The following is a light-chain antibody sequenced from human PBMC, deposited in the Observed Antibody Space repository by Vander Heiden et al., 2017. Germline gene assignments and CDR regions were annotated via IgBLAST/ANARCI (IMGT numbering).Light chain of an antibody. CDR3: QQYYSIPYT. Sequence: DILMTQSPAPLALSLGERATINCKSSQSVLYSSNNKNFLTWYQQKPGQPPKLLIYWASIRESGVPDRFSGSGSGTDFTLTISSLQAEDVAVYYCQQYYSIPYTFGQGTKLEIK. J-gene: IGKJ2*01. V-gene: IGKV4-1*01. CDR2: WAS. CDR1: QSVLYSSNNKNF.